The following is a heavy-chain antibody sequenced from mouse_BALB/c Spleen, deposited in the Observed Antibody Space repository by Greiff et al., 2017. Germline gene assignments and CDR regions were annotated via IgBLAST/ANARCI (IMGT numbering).Heavy chain of an antibody. CDR1: GYTFTSYW. CDR3: TRGDCDY. CDR2: IYPSDSYT. J-gene: IGHJ2*01. Sequence: QVQLQQPGAELVRPGASVKLSCKASGYTFTSYWINWVKQRPGQGLEWIGNIYPSDSYTNYNQKFKDKATLTVDKSSSTAYMQLSSPTSEDSAVYYCTRGDCDYWGQGTTLTVSS. V-gene: IGHV1-69*02.